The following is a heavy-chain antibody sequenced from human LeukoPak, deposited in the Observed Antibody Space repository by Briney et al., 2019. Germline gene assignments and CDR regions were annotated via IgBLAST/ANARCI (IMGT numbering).Heavy chain of an antibody. V-gene: IGHV3-64*01. D-gene: IGHD3-10*01. Sequence: PGGSLRLSCAASGFTFSSYAMHWVRKAPGKGLEYVSAISSNGGSTSYANSVKGRFTICSDNSKNTLYLQMGSLRAEDMAVYYCARDYYGSGSYFWFDPWGQGTLVTVSS. CDR2: ISSNGGST. CDR1: GFTFSSYA. CDR3: ARDYYGSGSYFWFDP. J-gene: IGHJ5*02.